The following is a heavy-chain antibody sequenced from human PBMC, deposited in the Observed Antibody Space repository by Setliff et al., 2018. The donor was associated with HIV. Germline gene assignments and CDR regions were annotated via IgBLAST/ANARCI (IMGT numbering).Heavy chain of an antibody. J-gene: IGHJ4*02. V-gene: IGHV3-7*01. CDR2: ISPDGSAT. Sequence: PGGSLRLSCAASGFTFSSAWMGWVRQAPAKGLEGVANISPDGSATYYADSVKGRFTISRDNAKNSLYLQMNSLRAEDTAVYYCARDSSSWYEFYFDCWGQGTLVTVSS. D-gene: IGHD6-13*01. CDR3: ARDSSSWYEFYFDC. CDR1: GFTFSSAW.